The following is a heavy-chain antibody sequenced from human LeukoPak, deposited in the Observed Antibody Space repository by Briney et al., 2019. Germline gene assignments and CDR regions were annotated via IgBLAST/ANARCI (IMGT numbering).Heavy chain of an antibody. V-gene: IGHV3-21*01. D-gene: IGHD1-26*01. CDR3: ARDSGSYQEDLDY. Sequence: GGSLRLSCAASGFTFSSYSMNWVRQAPGKGLEWVSSNSSSSSYIYYADSVKGRFTISRDNAKNSLYLQMNSLRAEDTAVYYCARDSGSYQEDLDYWGQGTLVTVSS. J-gene: IGHJ4*02. CDR2: NSSSSSYI. CDR1: GFTFSSYS.